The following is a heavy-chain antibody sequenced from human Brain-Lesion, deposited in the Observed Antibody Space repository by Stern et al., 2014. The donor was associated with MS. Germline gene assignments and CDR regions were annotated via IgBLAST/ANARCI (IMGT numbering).Heavy chain of an antibody. CDR3: ARGAGVFDS. CDR1: GGSIGSSSYY. V-gene: IGHV4-39*02. D-gene: IGHD6-19*01. J-gene: IGHJ4*02. CDR2: IFYTGST. Sequence: MQLVESGPGLVKPSETLSLTCTVSGGSIGSSSYYWGWIRQPPGKGLEWIGNIFYTGSTFYAPSLKSRVPISVDTSNNHFSLSLTSVTAADTAVYYCARGAGVFDSWGQGTLVTVSP.